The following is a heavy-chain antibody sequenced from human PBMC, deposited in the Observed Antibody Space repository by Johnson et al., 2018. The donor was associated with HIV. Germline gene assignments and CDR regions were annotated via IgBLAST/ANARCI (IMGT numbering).Heavy chain of an antibody. Sequence: QVQLVESGGGLVKPGGSLRLSCAASGFTFSDYYVSWVRQAPEKGLEWVSYISNSGTTIYYAASVKGRFTISRDNAKKSLYLQMNSLRVEDTAVYYCTTARNRLWSSSGWTGFGAFDIWGQGTMVTVSS. CDR3: TTARNRLWSSSGWTGFGAFDI. CDR1: GFTFSDYY. V-gene: IGHV3-11*04. D-gene: IGHD6-19*01. J-gene: IGHJ3*02. CDR2: ISNSGTTI.